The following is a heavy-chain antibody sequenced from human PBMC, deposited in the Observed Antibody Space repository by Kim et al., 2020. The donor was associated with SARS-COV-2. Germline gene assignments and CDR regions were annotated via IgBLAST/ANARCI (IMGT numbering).Heavy chain of an antibody. CDR2: ISSSSSYI. Sequence: GGSLRLSCAASGFTFSSYSMNWVRQAPGKGLEWVSSISSSSSYIYYADSVKGRFTISRDNAKNSLYLQMNSLRAEDTAVYYCARDLFPAQLVLSEDYYYYMDVWGKGTTVTVSS. CDR1: GFTFSSYS. V-gene: IGHV3-21*01. D-gene: IGHD6-13*01. CDR3: ARDLFPAQLVLSEDYYYYMDV. J-gene: IGHJ6*03.